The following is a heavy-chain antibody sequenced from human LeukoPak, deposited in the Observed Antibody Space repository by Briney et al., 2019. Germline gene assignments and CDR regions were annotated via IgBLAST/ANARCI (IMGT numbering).Heavy chain of an antibody. D-gene: IGHD5-24*01. Sequence: GGSLRLSCAASGFTFSSYAMHWVRQAPGKGLEWVAVISYDGSNKYYADSVKGRFTISRDNSKNTLYLQMNSLRAEDTAVYYCARGHVATSLFHGMDVWGQGTTVTVSS. CDR1: GFTFSSYA. CDR3: ARGHVATSLFHGMDV. CDR2: ISYDGSNK. J-gene: IGHJ6*02. V-gene: IGHV3-30-3*01.